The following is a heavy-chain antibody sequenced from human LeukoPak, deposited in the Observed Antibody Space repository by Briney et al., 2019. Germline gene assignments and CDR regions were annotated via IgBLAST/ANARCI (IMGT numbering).Heavy chain of an antibody. D-gene: IGHD2-15*01. J-gene: IGHJ4*02. CDR3: AKSNDFMGVGYFEY. CDR1: GFTFSSYE. CDR2: VSGSGDST. V-gene: IGHV3-23*01. Sequence: PGGSLRLSCAASGFTFSSYEMNWVRQAPGKGLEWVSVVSGSGDSTYYADSVKGRVTISRENSKNTLYLQMNSLRAEDTAVYYCAKSNDFMGVGYFEYWGQGILVTVSS.